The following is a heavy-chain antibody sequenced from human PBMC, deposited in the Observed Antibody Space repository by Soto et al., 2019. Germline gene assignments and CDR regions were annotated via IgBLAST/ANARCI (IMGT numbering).Heavy chain of an antibody. CDR2: IIPMLGIA. V-gene: IGHV1-69*02. CDR1: GGTFSTYS. Sequence: QVQLVQSGAEVKKPGSAVKVSCTDSGGTFSTYSMFWVRQAPGQGLEWMGRIIPMLGIANYAQKFQGRVTITADKATGTAYMELSSLRSEDTALYYCTIGSWSGAVFDIWGQGTMGTVSS. CDR3: TIGSWSGAVFDI. D-gene: IGHD6-19*01. J-gene: IGHJ3*02.